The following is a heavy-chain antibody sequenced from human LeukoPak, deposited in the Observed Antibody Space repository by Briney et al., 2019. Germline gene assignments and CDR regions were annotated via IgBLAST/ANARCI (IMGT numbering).Heavy chain of an antibody. CDR2: IKQDGSEK. J-gene: IGHJ4*02. CDR3: ASLGN. Sequence: PGGSLRLSCAASGFPFSDYWMNWVRQAPGKGLEWVANIKQDGSEKFYVDSMKGRFTISRDNAKNSLFLQMNSLRADDTAVYYCASLGNWGQGTLVTVSS. CDR1: GFPFSDYW. V-gene: IGHV3-7*01. D-gene: IGHD1-1*01.